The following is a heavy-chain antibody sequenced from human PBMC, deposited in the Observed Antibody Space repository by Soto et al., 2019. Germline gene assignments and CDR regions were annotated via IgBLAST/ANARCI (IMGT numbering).Heavy chain of an antibody. CDR3: AKEGAWELLGDYFDF. J-gene: IGHJ4*02. CDR2: ISYDGSDK. Sequence: QVQLVESGGGVVQPGRSLRLSCAASGFTFSSYGMHWVRQAPGKGLEWVSLISYDGSDKRYADSVKGRFTISRDNSKNTRFLQLNSLRPEDTAVYYCAKEGAWELLGDYFDFWGQGTLVTVSS. V-gene: IGHV3-30*18. D-gene: IGHD1-26*01. CDR1: GFTFSSYG.